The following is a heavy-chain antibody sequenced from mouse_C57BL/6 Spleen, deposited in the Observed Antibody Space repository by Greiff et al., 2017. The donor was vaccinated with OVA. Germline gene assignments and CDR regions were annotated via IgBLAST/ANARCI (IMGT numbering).Heavy chain of an antibody. Sequence: QVQLKESGAELVKPGASVKMSCKASGYTFTTYPIEWMKQNHGKSLEWIGNFHPYNDDTKYNEKFKGKATLTVEKSSSTVYLELSRLTSDDSAVYYCARGDYDGAWFAYWGQGTLVTVSA. J-gene: IGHJ3*01. D-gene: IGHD2-4*01. V-gene: IGHV1-47*01. CDR1: GYTFTTYP. CDR3: ARGDYDGAWFAY. CDR2: FHPYNDDT.